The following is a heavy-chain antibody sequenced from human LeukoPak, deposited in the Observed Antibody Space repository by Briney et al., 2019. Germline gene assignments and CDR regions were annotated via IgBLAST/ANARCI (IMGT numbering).Heavy chain of an antibody. D-gene: IGHD6-19*01. V-gene: IGHV4-39*07. CDR3: TRGYSSGWPKYYYFYYMDV. Sequence: SETLSLTCTVSGDSISSCNSYWGWIRQPPGEGLEWIGCIYYSGNTYYNTYLKSRVTISVDKSKNQFSLKLSSVTAADTAVYYCTRGYSSGWPKYYYFYYMDVWGKGTTVTVSS. CDR1: GDSISSCNSY. J-gene: IGHJ6*03. CDR2: IYYSGNT.